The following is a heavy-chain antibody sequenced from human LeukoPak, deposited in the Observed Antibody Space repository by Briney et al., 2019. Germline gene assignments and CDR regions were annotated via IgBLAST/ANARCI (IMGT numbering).Heavy chain of an antibody. J-gene: IGHJ4*02. CDR3: ARDLRAFRDGYKNPNFYLDY. CDR1: GYTFTTYA. V-gene: IGHV1-18*01. D-gene: IGHD5-24*01. CDR2: ISAYNGDT. Sequence: ASVKVSCKASGYTFTTYAMNWVRQAPGQGLEWMGWISAYNGDTKYAQKLQGRVTMITDTSTRTAYMELRSLRSDDTAVYFCARDLRAFRDGYKNPNFYLDYWGQGTLVTVSS.